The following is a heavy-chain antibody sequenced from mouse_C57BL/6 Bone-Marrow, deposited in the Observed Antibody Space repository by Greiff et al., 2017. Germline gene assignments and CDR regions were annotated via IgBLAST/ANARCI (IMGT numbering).Heavy chain of an antibody. D-gene: IGHD2-4*01. J-gene: IGHJ3*01. CDR1: GYTFTSSW. CDR2: INPSSGYT. V-gene: IGHV1-7*01. Sequence: QVQLQQSGAELAKPGASVKLSCKASGYTFTSSWLPCLQQRPGQGLEWIGYINPSSGYTKYNQKFKDKATLTADKSSSTAYMQLSSLTYEDSAVYYCARRDYDGGPYWGQGTLVTVSA. CDR3: ARRDYDGGPY.